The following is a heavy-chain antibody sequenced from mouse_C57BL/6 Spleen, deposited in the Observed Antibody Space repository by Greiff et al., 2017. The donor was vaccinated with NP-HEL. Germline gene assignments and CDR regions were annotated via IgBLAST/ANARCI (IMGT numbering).Heavy chain of an antibody. V-gene: IGHV1-59*01. J-gene: IGHJ2*01. CDR2: IDPSDSYT. D-gene: IGHD2-5*01. CDR1: GYTFTSYW. Sequence: VQLQQPGAELVRPGTSVKLSCKASGYTFTSYWMHWVKQRPGQGLEWIGVIDPSDSYTNYNQKFKGKATLTVDTSSSTAYMQLSSLTSEDSAVYYCAREGGLYYSNTEESYWGQGTTLTVSS. CDR3: AREGGLYYSNTEESY.